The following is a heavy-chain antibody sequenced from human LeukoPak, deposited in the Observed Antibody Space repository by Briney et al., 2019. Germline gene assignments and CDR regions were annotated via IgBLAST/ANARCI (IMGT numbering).Heavy chain of an antibody. Sequence: GGSPRLSCAASGFTFNSYSMNWVRQAPGKGLEWVSSISSSSGTYIYYADSVKGRFTISRDNAQNSLFLQMNSLRAEDTAVYYCARDWASDYWGQGTLVTVSS. J-gene: IGHJ4*02. V-gene: IGHV3-21*01. D-gene: IGHD7-27*01. CDR3: ARDWASDY. CDR2: ISSSSGTYI. CDR1: GFTFNSYS.